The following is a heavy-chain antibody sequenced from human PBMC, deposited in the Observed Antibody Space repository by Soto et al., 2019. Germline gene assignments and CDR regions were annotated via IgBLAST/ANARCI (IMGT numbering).Heavy chain of an antibody. V-gene: IGHV1-2*02. Sequence: WASVKVSCKASGYTFTGYYMHWVRQAPGQGLEWMGWINPNSGGTNYAQKFQGRVTMTRDTSISTAYMELSRLRSDDTAVYYCAREASAVISLDYWGQGTLVTVSS. CDR2: INPNSGGT. CDR1: GYTFTGYY. D-gene: IGHD6-19*01. CDR3: AREASAVISLDY. J-gene: IGHJ4*02.